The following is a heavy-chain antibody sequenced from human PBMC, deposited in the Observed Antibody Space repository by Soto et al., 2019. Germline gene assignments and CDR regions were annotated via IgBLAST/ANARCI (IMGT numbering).Heavy chain of an antibody. CDR1: GYTCTSYG. D-gene: IGHD2-15*01. V-gene: IGHV1-18*01. J-gene: IGHJ6*03. CDR2: ISAYNGNT. CDR3: ARAARYKNYYYYYYMDV. Sequence: ASVKVSCKASGYTCTSYGISWVRQAPGQGLEWMGWISAYNGNTNYAQKLQGRVTMTTDTSTSTAYMELRSLRSDDTAVYYCARAARYKNYYYYYYMDVWGKGTTVTVSS.